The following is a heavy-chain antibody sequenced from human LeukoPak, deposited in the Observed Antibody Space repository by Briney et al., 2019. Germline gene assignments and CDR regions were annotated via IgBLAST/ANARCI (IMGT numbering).Heavy chain of an antibody. CDR2: IYYSGST. V-gene: IGHV4-59*01. CDR1: GVSISPYY. CDR3: ARELNPYSGSYYLGY. Sequence: PSETLSLTCAVSGVSISPYYWAWIRQPPGKGLEWIGYIYYSGSTNYNPSLKSRVTISVDTSKNQFSLKLSSVTAADTAVYYCARELNPYSGSYYLGYWGQGTLVTVSS. D-gene: IGHD1-26*01. J-gene: IGHJ4*02.